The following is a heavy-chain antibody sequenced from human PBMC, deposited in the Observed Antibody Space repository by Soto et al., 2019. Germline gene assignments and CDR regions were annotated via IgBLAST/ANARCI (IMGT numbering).Heavy chain of an antibody. J-gene: IGHJ6*02. D-gene: IGHD2-2*01. Sequence: QVQLQESGPGLVKPSETLSLTCTVSGGSISSYYWSWIRQPPGKGLEWIGYIYYSGSTNYNPSLKSRVTISVDTSKNQVSLKLSSVTAADTAVYYCARGGGYCSSTSCYPYYYYGMDVWGQGTTVTVSS. V-gene: IGHV4-59*01. CDR1: GGSISSYY. CDR3: ARGGGYCSSTSCYPYYYYGMDV. CDR2: IYYSGST.